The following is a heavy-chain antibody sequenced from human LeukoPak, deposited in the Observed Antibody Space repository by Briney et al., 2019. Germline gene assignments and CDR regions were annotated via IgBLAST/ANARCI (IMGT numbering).Heavy chain of an antibody. CDR3: ARQYSDILTGYHRGELYWYFDL. V-gene: IGHV3-66*04. Sequence: GGSLRLSCAASEFSVGSNYMTWVRQAPGKGLEWVSLIYSGGSTYYADSVKGRFTISRDNSKNTLYLQMNSLRAEDTAVYYCARQYSDILTGYHRGELYWYFDLWGRGTLVTVS. CDR1: EFSVGSNY. CDR2: IYSGGST. J-gene: IGHJ2*01. D-gene: IGHD3-9*01.